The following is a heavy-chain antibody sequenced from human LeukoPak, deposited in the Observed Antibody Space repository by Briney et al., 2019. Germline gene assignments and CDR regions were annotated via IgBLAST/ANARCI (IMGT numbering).Heavy chain of an antibody. CDR1: GYTFTSYY. V-gene: IGHV1-46*01. D-gene: IGHD3-3*01. CDR2: INPSGGST. CDR3: ARAYDFWSGYYGGPGY. Sequence: ASVKVSCKASGYTFTSYYMHWVRQAPGQGLEWMGIINPSGGSTSYAQKFQGRVTMTRDTSTSTVYMELSSLRSEDTAVYYCARAYDFWSGYYGGPGYWGQGTLVTVSS. J-gene: IGHJ4*02.